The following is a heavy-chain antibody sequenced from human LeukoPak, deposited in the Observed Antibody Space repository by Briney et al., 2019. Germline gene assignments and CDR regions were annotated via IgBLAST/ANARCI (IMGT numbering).Heavy chain of an antibody. CDR3: TTQMATISN. CDR2: IRSKAYGGTT. J-gene: IGHJ4*02. Sequence: GGSLRLSCTASGFTFGDYAMSWFRQAPGKGLEWVGYIRSKAYGGTTEYAASVKGRFTISGDDSKGIAYLQMNSLKTEDTAVYYCTTQMATISNWGQGTLVTVSS. V-gene: IGHV3-49*03. CDR1: GFTFGDYA. D-gene: IGHD5-24*01.